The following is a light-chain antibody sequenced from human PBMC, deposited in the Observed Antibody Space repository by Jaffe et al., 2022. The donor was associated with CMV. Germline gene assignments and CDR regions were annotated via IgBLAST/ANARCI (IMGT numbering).Light chain of an antibody. CDR2: DTS. Sequence: EIVLSQSPGTLSLSPGERVTLSCRASQSVSDNYLAWYQRKSGQAPRLLIYDTSSRATGIPDRFSGSGSGTDFTLTISRLEPEDFAVYYCQQYGSTPNTFGQGTKLEIK. J-gene: IGKJ2*01. CDR1: QSVSDNY. V-gene: IGKV3-20*01. CDR3: QQYGSTPNT.